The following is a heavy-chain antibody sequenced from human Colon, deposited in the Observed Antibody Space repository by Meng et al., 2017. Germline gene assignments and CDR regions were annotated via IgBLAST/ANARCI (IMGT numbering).Heavy chain of an antibody. CDR3: ARDHGYSYGLPLDY. Sequence: QVQLQQSGPGRVKPLQTLSLTCVISGDSVSSNTAAWNWIRQSPSRGLEWLGRTYYRSKWYNEYAVSVKSRMTFNADTSKNQVSLQVNSVTPEDTAVYYCARDHGYSYGLPLDYWGQGILVTVSS. J-gene: IGHJ4*02. CDR1: GDSVSSNTAA. CDR2: TYYRSKWYN. V-gene: IGHV6-1*01. D-gene: IGHD5-18*01.